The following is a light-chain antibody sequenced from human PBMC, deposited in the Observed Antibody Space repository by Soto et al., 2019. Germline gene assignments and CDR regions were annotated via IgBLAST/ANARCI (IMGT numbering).Light chain of an antibody. Sequence: DIQMTQSPSTLSGSVGDRVTITCRASQTISSWLAWSQQQPGKAPTLLIYDASNLKTGVPSRFSGLGSGTHFTLTISNLQPEDIATYFCQHYDDVLVTFGGGTKVDIK. V-gene: IGKV1-33*01. CDR2: DAS. CDR3: QHYDDVLVT. CDR1: QTISSW. J-gene: IGKJ4*01.